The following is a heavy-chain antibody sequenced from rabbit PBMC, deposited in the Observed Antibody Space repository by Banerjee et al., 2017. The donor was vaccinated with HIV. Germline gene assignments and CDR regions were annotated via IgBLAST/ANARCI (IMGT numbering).Heavy chain of an antibody. D-gene: IGHD1-1*01. CDR2: INTSSGVT. Sequence: QEQLEESGGDLVKPEGSLTLTCTASGFSFSNKYVMCWVRQAPGKGLEWIACINTSSGVTYYATWAKGRFTISKTSSTTVTLQMTSLTAADTATYFCARDGLGSGWYFNLWGPGTLVTV. CDR1: GFSFSNKYV. J-gene: IGHJ4*01. V-gene: IGHV1S45*01. CDR3: ARDGLGSGWYFNL.